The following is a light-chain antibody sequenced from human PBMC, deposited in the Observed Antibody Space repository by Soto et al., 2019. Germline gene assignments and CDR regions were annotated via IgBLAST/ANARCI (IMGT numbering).Light chain of an antibody. CDR3: AVWDGSLNGYV. CDR1: SSNIGTNT. J-gene: IGLJ1*01. CDR2: SND. Sequence: QSVLTQPPSASGTPGQRVTISCSGSSSNIGTNTVNWYQQLPGTAPKLLIYSNDQRPSGVPDRFSGSRSGTSVSLAISGLQSEDEADYFCAVWDGSLNGYVVGTGTKLTVL. V-gene: IGLV1-44*01.